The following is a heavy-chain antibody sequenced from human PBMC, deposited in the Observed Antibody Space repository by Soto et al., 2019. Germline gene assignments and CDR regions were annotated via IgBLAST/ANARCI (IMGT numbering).Heavy chain of an antibody. CDR3: AKRPRYSSGPTN. CDR2: ISGSGGST. CDR1: GFTFSSYA. Sequence: EVQLLESGGGLVQPGGSLRLSCAASGFTFSSYAMSWVRQAPGKGLEWVSAISGSGGSTYYADSVKGRFTISRDNFQNTLYLQLNSLRAEDPAVYYCAKRPRYSSGPTNWGQGTLVTVSS. D-gene: IGHD6-19*01. V-gene: IGHV3-23*01. J-gene: IGHJ4*02.